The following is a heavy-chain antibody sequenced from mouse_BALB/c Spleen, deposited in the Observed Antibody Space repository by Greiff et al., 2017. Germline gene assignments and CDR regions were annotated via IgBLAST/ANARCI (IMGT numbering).Heavy chain of an antibody. D-gene: IGHD1-1*01. Sequence: EVQLQQPGAELVKPGASVKLSCTASGFNIKDTYMHWVKQRPEQGLEWIGRIDPANGNTKYDPKFQGKATITADTSSNTAYLQLSSLTSEDTAVYYCARYYYGSSYYFDYWGQGTTLTVSS. CDR2: IDPANGNT. CDR3: ARYYYGSSYYFDY. J-gene: IGHJ2*01. V-gene: IGHV14-3*02. CDR1: GFNIKDTY.